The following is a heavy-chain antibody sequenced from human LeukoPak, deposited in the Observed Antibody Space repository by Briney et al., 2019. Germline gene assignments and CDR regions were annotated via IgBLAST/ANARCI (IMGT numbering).Heavy chain of an antibody. Sequence: SETLSLTCTVSGGSISSSSYYWGWIRQPPGKGLEWIGSIYYSGSTNYNPSLKSRVTISVDTSKNQFSLKLSSVTAADTAVYYCARAPRMELLWFGEFSDAFDIWGQGTMVTVSS. J-gene: IGHJ3*02. CDR3: ARAPRMELLWFGEFSDAFDI. D-gene: IGHD3-10*01. CDR2: IYYSGST. V-gene: IGHV4-39*07. CDR1: GGSISSSSYY.